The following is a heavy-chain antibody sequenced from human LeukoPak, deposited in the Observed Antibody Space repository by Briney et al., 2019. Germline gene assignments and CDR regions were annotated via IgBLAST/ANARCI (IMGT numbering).Heavy chain of an antibody. CDR1: GGTFSSYA. J-gene: IGHJ3*02. CDR3: ASGVVVPAAVHAFDI. V-gene: IGHV1-69*13. D-gene: IGHD2-2*01. CDR2: IIPIFGTA. Sequence: ASVKVSCKASGGTFSSYAISWVRQAPGQGLEWMGGIIPIFGTANYAQKFQGRVTITADESTSTAYMELSRLRSDDTAVYYCASGVVVPAAVHAFDIWGQGTMVTVSS.